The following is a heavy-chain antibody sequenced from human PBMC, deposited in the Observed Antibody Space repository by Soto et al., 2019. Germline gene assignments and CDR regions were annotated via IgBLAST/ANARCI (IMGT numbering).Heavy chain of an antibody. CDR1: GFPFGDYA. CDR3: ARASYRTNWFYYYRYMDV. J-gene: IGHJ6*03. V-gene: IGHV3-9*01. CDR2: ISWNSASI. D-gene: IGHD6-13*01. Sequence: EVQLVESGGGLVQPGRSLRLSCAASGFPFGDYAMHWVRQAPGKGLEWVSGISWNSASIGYAASVKGRFTISRDNAKNSLYLHMNSLRAEDTALYYCARASYRTNWFYYYRYMDVWGKGTTVTVSS.